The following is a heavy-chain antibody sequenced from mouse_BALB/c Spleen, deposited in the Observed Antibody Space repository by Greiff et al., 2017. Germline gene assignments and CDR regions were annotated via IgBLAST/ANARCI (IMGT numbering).Heavy chain of an antibody. D-gene: IGHD1-1*01. CDR2: ISYSGST. J-gene: IGHJ2*01. V-gene: IGHV3-8*02. CDR3: ARADFATTVVDY. CDR1: GDSITSGY. Sequence: EVKLVESGPSLVKPSQTLSLTCSVTGDSITSGYWNWIRKFPGNKLEYMGYISYSGSTYYNPSLKSRISITRDTSKNQYYLQLNSVTTEDTATYYCARADFATTVVDYWGQGTTLTVSS.